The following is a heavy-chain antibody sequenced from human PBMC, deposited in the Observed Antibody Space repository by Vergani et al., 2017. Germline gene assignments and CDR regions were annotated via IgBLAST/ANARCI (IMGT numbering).Heavy chain of an antibody. Sequence: QVQLQQWGAGLLKPSETLSLTCAVYGGSFSGYYWSWIRQPPGKGLEWIGEINHSGSTNYNPSLKSRVTISVDTSKDQFSLKLSSVTATDTAVYYCARGKDFWSGYYHYNWFDPGGQGTLVTVSS. V-gene: IGHV4-34*01. CDR2: INHSGST. CDR1: GGSFSGYY. J-gene: IGHJ5*02. D-gene: IGHD3-3*01. CDR3: ARGKDFWSGYYHYNWFDP.